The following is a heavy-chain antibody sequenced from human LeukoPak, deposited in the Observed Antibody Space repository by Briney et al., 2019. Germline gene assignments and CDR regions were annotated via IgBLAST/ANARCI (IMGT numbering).Heavy chain of an antibody. D-gene: IGHD3-10*01. CDR1: GYTFTTYG. Sequence: APVKVSCKASGYTFTTYGISWVRQAPGQGLEWMGWISTYNGNTNYAQKLQGRVTMTTDTSTSTAYMELRSLRSDDTAVYYCAREMVDRWAGYFDLWGRGTLVTVSS. CDR2: ISTYNGNT. V-gene: IGHV1-18*01. CDR3: AREMVDRWAGYFDL. J-gene: IGHJ2*01.